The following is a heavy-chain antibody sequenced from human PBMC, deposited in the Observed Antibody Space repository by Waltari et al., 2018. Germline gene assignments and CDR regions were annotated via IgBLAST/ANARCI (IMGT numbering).Heavy chain of an antibody. J-gene: IGHJ4*02. CDR3: AKKRRELLYPNALDY. CDR1: GFTFSSYA. D-gene: IGHD3-10*01. V-gene: IGHV3-23*04. Sequence: EVQLVESGGGLVQPGGSLRLSCAASGFTFSSYAMSWVRQAPGKGLEWVSAISGSGGSTYYADSVKGRFTISRDNSKNTLYRQRNSLRAEDTGVYYCAKKRRELLYPNALDYWGQGTLVTVSS. CDR2: ISGSGGST.